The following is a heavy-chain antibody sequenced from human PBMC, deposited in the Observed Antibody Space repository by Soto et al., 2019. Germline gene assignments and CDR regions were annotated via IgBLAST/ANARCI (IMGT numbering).Heavy chain of an antibody. V-gene: IGHV4-4*02. CDR1: GGSISSSNW. D-gene: IGHD3-10*01. CDR2: IYHSGST. Sequence: QVQLQESGPGLVKPSGTLSLTCAVSGGSISSSNWWSGVRQPPGKGLEWIGEIYHSGSTNYNPSLKSRVTVALDKPKNKYCLKLSSVAAADTAVYYCASLCTSVRGVITADDAFDIWGQGTMVNVSS. J-gene: IGHJ3*02. CDR3: ASLCTSVRGVITADDAFDI.